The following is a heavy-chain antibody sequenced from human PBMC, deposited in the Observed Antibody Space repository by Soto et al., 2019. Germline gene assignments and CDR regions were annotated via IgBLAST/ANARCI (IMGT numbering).Heavy chain of an antibody. J-gene: IGHJ6*01. CDR2: IMPVFPTP. D-gene: IGHD3-3*02. Sequence: QVPLVQSGAEVKQPGSSVKVSCKTSGGTFRTSAISWVRQAPGQGLEWMGGIMPVFPTPDYAQKFQGRVTITADESTGTAYMELSSLRSEDTAVYYCARDKDRQQLGGNYYYIMDVWGQGTTVTVSS. CDR1: GGTFRTSA. V-gene: IGHV1-69*12. CDR3: ARDKDRQQLGGNYYYIMDV.